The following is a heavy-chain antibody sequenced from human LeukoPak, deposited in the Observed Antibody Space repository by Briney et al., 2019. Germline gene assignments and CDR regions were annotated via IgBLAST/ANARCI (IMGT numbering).Heavy chain of an antibody. J-gene: IGHJ4*02. Sequence: GGSLRLSCAASGFTFSSYAMSWVRQAPGKGLEWVSAISGSGSSTYYADSVKGRFTVSRDNSKNTLYLQMNSLRVEDTAVYYCAKDRGELLWFGSLDYWGQGTLVTVSS. CDR1: GFTFSSYA. CDR2: ISGSGSST. D-gene: IGHD3-10*01. CDR3: AKDRGELLWFGSLDY. V-gene: IGHV3-23*01.